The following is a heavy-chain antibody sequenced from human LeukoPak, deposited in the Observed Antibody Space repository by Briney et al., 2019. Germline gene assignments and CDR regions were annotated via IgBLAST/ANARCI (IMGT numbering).Heavy chain of an antibody. D-gene: IGHD3-16*01. CDR2: INPNSGGT. Sequence: ASVKVSCKASGYTFTGYYMHWVRQAPGQGLEWMGWINPNSGGTNYAQKLQGRVTMTRDTSISTVYMELSRLRSDDTAVYSCARDYYDNIGGAFDIWGQGTMVTVSS. V-gene: IGHV1-2*02. J-gene: IGHJ3*02. CDR1: GYTFTGYY. CDR3: ARDYYDNIGGAFDI.